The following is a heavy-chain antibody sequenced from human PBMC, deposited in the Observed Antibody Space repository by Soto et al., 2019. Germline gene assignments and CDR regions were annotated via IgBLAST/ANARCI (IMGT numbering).Heavy chain of an antibody. CDR3: AKETRSRAVTATRVNGMDV. J-gene: IGHJ6*02. V-gene: IGHV3-30*18. D-gene: IGHD2-21*02. CDR1: GFSFSDFG. Sequence: ESGGGVVPPGRSLRLSCAPSGFSFSDFGMHWVRQAPGKGLEWVAAISHDGSNQYYGDSVKGRFSISRDHSNNRLYLQMNNLKVEDSAIYFCAKETRSRAVTATRVNGMDVWGQGTTVTVSS. CDR2: ISHDGSNQ.